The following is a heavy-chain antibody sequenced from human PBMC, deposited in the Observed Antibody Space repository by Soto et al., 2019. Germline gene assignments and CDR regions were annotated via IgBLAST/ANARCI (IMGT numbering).Heavy chain of an antibody. V-gene: IGHV3-30-3*01. D-gene: IGHD3-22*01. CDR1: GFTFSGYP. Sequence: QEQLVESGGGVVQPGRSLRLSCAGSGFTFSGYPMHWVRQAPGKGLEWVAIISSDGSNKYYADSVKGRFTISRDNSKNTPYLQMTSRRAVDTAVYYCTREDISNYYDSSLVKYYYYGLDVWGQGTTVAVS. J-gene: IGHJ6*02. CDR3: TREDISNYYDSSLVKYYYYGLDV. CDR2: ISSDGSNK.